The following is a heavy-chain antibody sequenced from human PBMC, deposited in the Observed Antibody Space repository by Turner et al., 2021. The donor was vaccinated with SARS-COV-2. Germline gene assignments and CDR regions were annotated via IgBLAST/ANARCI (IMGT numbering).Heavy chain of an antibody. Sequence: QLQLHESGPGLVKPSETLSLTCTVSGGSISSSSYYWGWIRQPPGKGLEWIGSIYYSGSTYYNPSLKSRVTISVDTSKNQFSLKLSSVTAADTAVYYCAGEEVVFRASHTLYYYGMDVWGQGTTVTVSS. CDR2: IYYSGST. V-gene: IGHV4-39*01. CDR3: AGEEVVFRASHTLYYYGMDV. J-gene: IGHJ6*02. CDR1: GGSISSSSYY. D-gene: IGHD3-22*01.